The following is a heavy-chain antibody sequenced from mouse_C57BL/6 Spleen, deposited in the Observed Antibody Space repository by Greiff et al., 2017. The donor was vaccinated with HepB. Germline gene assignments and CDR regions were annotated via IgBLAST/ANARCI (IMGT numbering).Heavy chain of an antibody. J-gene: IGHJ4*01. CDR3: ARRNRLRPFYYAMDY. D-gene: IGHD2-4*01. Sequence: QVQLQQPGAELVMPGASVKLSCKASGYTFTSYWMHWVKQRPGQGLEWIGEIDPSDSYTNYNQKFKGKSTLTVDKSSSTAYMQLSSLTSEDSAVYYGARRNRLRPFYYAMDYWGQGTSVTVSS. CDR1: GYTFTSYW. CDR2: IDPSDSYT. V-gene: IGHV1-69*01.